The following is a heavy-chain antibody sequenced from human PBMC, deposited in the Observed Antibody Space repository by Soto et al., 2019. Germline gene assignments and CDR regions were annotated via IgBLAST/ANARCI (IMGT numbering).Heavy chain of an antibody. V-gene: IGHV3-30*18. CDR2: ISYDGSNK. CDR1: GFTFSSYG. CDR3: AKDEGYCSGGSCYTTNYFDY. J-gene: IGHJ4*02. D-gene: IGHD2-15*01. Sequence: QVQLVESGGGVVQPGRSLRLSCAASGFTFSSYGMHWVRQAPGKGLEWVAVISYDGSNKYYADSVKGRFTISRDNSKNTLYLQMNSLRAEDTAVYYCAKDEGYCSGGSCYTTNYFDYWGQGTLVTVSS.